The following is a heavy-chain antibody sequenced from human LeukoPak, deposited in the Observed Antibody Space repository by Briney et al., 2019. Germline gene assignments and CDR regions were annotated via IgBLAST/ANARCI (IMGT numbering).Heavy chain of an antibody. V-gene: IGHV4-59*12. CDR3: ARSSGSSANYYYYYMDV. D-gene: IGHD1-26*01. CDR1: GGSISSYY. CDR2: IYYSGST. J-gene: IGHJ6*03. Sequence: SETLSLTCTVSGGSISSYYWSWIRQPPGKGLEWIGYIYYSGSTNYNPSLKSRVTMSVDTSKNQFSLKLSSVTAADTAVYYCARSSGSSANYYYYYMDVWGKGTTVTISS.